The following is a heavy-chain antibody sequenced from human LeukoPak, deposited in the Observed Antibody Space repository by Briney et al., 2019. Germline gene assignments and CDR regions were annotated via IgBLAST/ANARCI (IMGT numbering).Heavy chain of an antibody. Sequence: GGSLRLSCAASGFTFADYTMHWVRQLPGMGLEWVSGITWNSDSTDYADSVKGRFTISRDNAKNSLYLEMNSLRADDTALYYCAKGNWGNPFDIWGQGTMVTVFS. J-gene: IGHJ3*02. CDR1: GFTFADYT. D-gene: IGHD7-27*01. CDR3: AKGNWGNPFDI. CDR2: ITWNSDST. V-gene: IGHV3-9*01.